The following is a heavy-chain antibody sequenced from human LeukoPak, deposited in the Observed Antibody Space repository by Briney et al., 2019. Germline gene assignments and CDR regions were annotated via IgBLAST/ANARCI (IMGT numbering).Heavy chain of an antibody. V-gene: IGHV1-46*01. D-gene: IGHD2-21*01. J-gene: IGHJ4*02. Sequence: ASVKVSCKASGYTFTSYYMHWVRQAPGQGLEWMGIINPSGGSTSYAQKFQGRVTMTRDASTSTVYMELSSLRSEDTAVYYCAKFVWPNPFDYWGQGTLVTVSS. CDR3: AKFVWPNPFDY. CDR2: INPSGGST. CDR1: GYTFTSYY.